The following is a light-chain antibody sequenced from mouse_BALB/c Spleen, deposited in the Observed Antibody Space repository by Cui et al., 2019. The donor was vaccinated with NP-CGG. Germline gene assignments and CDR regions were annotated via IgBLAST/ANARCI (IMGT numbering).Light chain of an antibody. J-gene: IGLJ1*01. CDR1: TGAVTTSYY. CDR3: ALWYSNHWV. CDR2: GTN. Sequence: QAVVTPESALTTSPGETVTLTCRSSTGAVTTSYYANWVQEKPDHLFTGLIGGTNNRAPGVPARFSGSLIGDKAALTITGAQTEDEAIYFCALWYSNHWVFGGGTKLTVL. V-gene: IGLV1*01.